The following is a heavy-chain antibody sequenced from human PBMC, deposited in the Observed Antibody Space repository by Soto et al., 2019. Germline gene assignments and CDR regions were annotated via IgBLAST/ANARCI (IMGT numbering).Heavy chain of an antibody. CDR1: GGSFSGYY. V-gene: IGHV4-34*01. J-gene: IGHJ5*02. CDR2: INHSGST. D-gene: IGHD2-2*01. Sequence: SETLSLTCAVYGGSFSGYYWSWIRQPPGKGLEWIGEINHSGSTNYNPSLKSRVTISVETSKNQFSLKLSSVTAADTAVYYCTLRVVVGPAAMAGGFNWLDPWGQGTLVTVYS. CDR3: TLRVVVGPAAMAGGFNWLDP.